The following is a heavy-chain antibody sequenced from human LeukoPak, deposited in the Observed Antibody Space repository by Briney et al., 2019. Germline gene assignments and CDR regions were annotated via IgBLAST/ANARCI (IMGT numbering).Heavy chain of an antibody. J-gene: IGHJ4*02. D-gene: IGHD3-3*01. CDR3: AREGYDFWSGYPLYFDY. CDR2: INPNSGGT. Sequence: AASVKVSCKASGYTFTGYYMHWVRQAPGQGLEWMGWINPNSGGTNYAQKFQGRVTMTRDTSISTAYMELSRLRSDDTAVYYCAREGYDFWSGYPLYFDYWGQGTLVTVSS. CDR1: GYTFTGYY. V-gene: IGHV1-2*02.